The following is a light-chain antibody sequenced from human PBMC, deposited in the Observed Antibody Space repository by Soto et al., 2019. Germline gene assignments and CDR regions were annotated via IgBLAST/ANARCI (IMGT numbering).Light chain of an antibody. CDR3: QQYNNWPPWT. Sequence: EIVMTQSPASLSVSPGERASLSCRASQNIRNNLAWYQQKPGQSPRLLISGASTREAGIPARFSGSGSGTEFTLIISSLQSEDFAIYYCQQYNNWPPWTFGQGTKVELK. J-gene: IGKJ1*01. CDR1: QNIRNN. V-gene: IGKV3-15*01. CDR2: GAS.